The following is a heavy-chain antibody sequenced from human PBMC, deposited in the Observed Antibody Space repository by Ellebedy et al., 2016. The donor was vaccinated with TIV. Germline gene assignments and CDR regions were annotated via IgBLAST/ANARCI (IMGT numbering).Heavy chain of an antibody. CDR2: IKQDGSEK. V-gene: IGHV3-7*01. CDR3: AKVTAAADN. CDR1: GFTFSSYY. Sequence: GGSLRLSXAASGFTFSSYYMNWVRQAPGKGLEWVANIKQDGSEKYYVDSVKGRFTISRDNAKNSLYLQMNSLRAEDTAVYYCAKVTAAADNWGQGTLVTVSS. J-gene: IGHJ4*02. D-gene: IGHD6-13*01.